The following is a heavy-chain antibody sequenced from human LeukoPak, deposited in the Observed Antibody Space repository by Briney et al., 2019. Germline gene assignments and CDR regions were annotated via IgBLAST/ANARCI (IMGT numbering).Heavy chain of an antibody. CDR1: GYTFTGYY. D-gene: IGHD4-17*01. V-gene: IGHV1-2*02. J-gene: IGHJ4*02. Sequence: ASVKVSCKASGYTFTGYYMHWVRQAPGQGLEWMGWINPNSGGTNYAQKFQGRVTMTRDTSISTAYMELSRLRSDDTAVYYCARDLWTTVTTSEGYWGQGTLVTVSS. CDR3: ARDLWTTVTTSEGY. CDR2: INPNSGGT.